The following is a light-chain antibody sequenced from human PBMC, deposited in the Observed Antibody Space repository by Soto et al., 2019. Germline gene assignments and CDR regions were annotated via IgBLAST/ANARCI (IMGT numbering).Light chain of an antibody. V-gene: IGLV2-14*01. Sequence: QSVLTQPASVSGSPGQSITISCTGTSSDVGSYNYVSWYQQHPGKAPKLMIYEVSNRPSGISNRFSGTKSGNTASLTISGLQAEDEADYYCSSYTSSSTPVVFGGGTTLTVL. CDR1: SSDVGSYNY. J-gene: IGLJ2*01. CDR2: EVS. CDR3: SSYTSSSTPVV.